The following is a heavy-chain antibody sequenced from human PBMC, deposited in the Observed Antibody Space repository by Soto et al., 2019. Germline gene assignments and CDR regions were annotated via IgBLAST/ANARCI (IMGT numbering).Heavy chain of an antibody. CDR1: GVTFSNYA. CDR2: ISTSGSDT. CDR3: ANLPRYNPPYS. J-gene: IGHJ4*02. D-gene: IGHD1-1*01. V-gene: IGHV3-23*01. Sequence: EVQLLDSGGGLVQPGGSLRLSCEASGVTFSNYAMSWVRQAPGKGLEWVSTISTSGSDTYYADSVKGRFTLPRDNSKNPLYLQMNSLRAEDTAIYYCANLPRYNPPYSWGQGTLVTVSS.